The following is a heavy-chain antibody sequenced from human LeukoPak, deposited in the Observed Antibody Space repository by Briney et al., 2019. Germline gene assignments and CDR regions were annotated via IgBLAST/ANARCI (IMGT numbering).Heavy chain of an antibody. CDR3: ARVGRGVPVYYYYMDV. Sequence: ASVKVSCKAFGYTFTSNYMHWVRQAPGQGPEWMGVISPSGGSTTYAQKFQGRVTLTRDMSTSTDYLELSSLRSEDTAVYYCARVGRGVPVYYYYMDVWGKGTTVTISS. CDR2: ISPSGGST. J-gene: IGHJ6*03. D-gene: IGHD2-8*01. V-gene: IGHV1-46*01. CDR1: GYTFTSNY.